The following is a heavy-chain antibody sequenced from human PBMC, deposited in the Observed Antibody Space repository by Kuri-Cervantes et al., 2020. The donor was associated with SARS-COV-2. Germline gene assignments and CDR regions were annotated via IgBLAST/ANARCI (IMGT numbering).Heavy chain of an antibody. CDR3: ARESSSSLNYYYGTDI. CDR1: GFTFSSYN. Sequence: GESLKISCAASGFTFSSYNMHWVRQPPGKGLEWVAIISFYRHDAHYADSVKGRFTISRDNSKNTLYLQMDSLTTEDTAVYYCARESSSSLNYYYGTDIWGQGTSVTVSS. CDR2: ISFYRHDA. V-gene: IGHV3-30*04. D-gene: IGHD6-6*01. J-gene: IGHJ6*02.